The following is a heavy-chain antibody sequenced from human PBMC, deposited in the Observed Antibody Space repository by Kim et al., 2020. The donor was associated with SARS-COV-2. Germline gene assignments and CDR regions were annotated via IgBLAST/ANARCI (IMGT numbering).Heavy chain of an antibody. D-gene: IGHD3-3*01. CDR2: IYYSGST. CDR3: ARAMGITIFGVVIVNWFDP. J-gene: IGHJ5*02. Sequence: SETLSLTCTVSGGSISSGGYYWSWLRQHPGKGLEWIGYIYYSGSTYYNPSLKRRVTISVDTSKNQFSLKLSSVTAADTAVYYCARAMGITIFGVVIVNWFDPWGQGTLVTVSS. CDR1: GGSISSGGYY. V-gene: IGHV4-31*03.